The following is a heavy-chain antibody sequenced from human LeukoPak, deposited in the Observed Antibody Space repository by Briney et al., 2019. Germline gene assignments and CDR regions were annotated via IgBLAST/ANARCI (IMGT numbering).Heavy chain of an antibody. D-gene: IGHD1-26*01. V-gene: IGHV3-33*01. Sequence: GGSLRLSCAASGFTFSSYGMHWVRRAPGKGLEWVAVIWYDGSNKYYADSVKGRFAISRDNSKNTLYLQMNSLRAEDTAVYYCAREGPLVGANRHYGMDVWGQGTTVTVSS. J-gene: IGHJ6*02. CDR1: GFTFSSYG. CDR2: IWYDGSNK. CDR3: AREGPLVGANRHYGMDV.